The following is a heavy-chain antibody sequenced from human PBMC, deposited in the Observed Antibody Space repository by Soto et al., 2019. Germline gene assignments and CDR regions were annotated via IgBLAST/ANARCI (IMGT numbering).Heavy chain of an antibody. CDR3: AHSDGGYEIIYFDF. D-gene: IGHD5-12*01. V-gene: IGHV2-5*01. CDR2: IYYNDDR. CDR1: GFSFTTAGVA. Sequence: SGPTGEPTQTLTLTCTFSGFSFTTAGVAVGWIRQTPGGALEWFTLIYYNDDRRFSPSLKTRLTITGDTSKNQVVLSLTNVDPGDTATYFCAHSDGGYEIIYFDFWGQGIPVTVSS. J-gene: IGHJ4*02.